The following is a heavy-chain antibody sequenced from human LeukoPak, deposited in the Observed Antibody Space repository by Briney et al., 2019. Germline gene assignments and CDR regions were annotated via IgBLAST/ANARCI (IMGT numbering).Heavy chain of an antibody. Sequence: KPGGSLRLSCAASGFTFSDYYMSWIRQAPGKGLEWVSYISSSSSYTNYADSVKGRFTISRDNAKNSLYLQMNSLRAEDTAVYYCARGVRITIFPRGFGPWGQGTLVTVSS. CDR3: ARGVRITIFPRGFGP. J-gene: IGHJ5*02. CDR2: ISSSSSYT. D-gene: IGHD3-9*01. CDR1: GFTFSDYY. V-gene: IGHV3-11*06.